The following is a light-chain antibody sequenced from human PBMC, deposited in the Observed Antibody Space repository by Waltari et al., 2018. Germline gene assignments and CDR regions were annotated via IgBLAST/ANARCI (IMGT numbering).Light chain of an antibody. J-gene: IGKJ1*01. V-gene: IGKV1-39*01. CDR3: QRSSRTPWA. CDR1: QSISNY. Sequence: DIQMTQSPSSMSASVVDRVTITCRASQSISNYLNWYQQKPGKAPKLLIYAASNLQSGVPSRFSGSGSGTDFTLTISSLQPEDFATYYCQRSSRTPWAFGQGTKVEIK. CDR2: AAS.